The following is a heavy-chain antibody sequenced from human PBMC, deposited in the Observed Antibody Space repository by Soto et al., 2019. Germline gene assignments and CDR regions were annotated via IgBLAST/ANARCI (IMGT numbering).Heavy chain of an antibody. CDR2: IYYSGST. CDR3: ARAGRIFEDAMVFVP. J-gene: IGHJ5*02. D-gene: IGHD3-3*01. V-gene: IGHV4-31*03. Sequence: PSETLSLTCTVSGGSISSGGYYWSWIRQNPGKGLEWIGYIYYSGSTYYNPSLKSRVTISVDTSKNQFSLKLSSVTAADTAVYYCARAGRIFEDAMVFVPWGQATLVTVSS. CDR1: GGSISSGGYY.